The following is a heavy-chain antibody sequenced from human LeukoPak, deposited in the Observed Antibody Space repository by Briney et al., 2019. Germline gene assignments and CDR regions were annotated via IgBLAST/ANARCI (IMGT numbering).Heavy chain of an antibody. CDR3: ARAHYYGSGSVGWFDP. V-gene: IGHV4-30-2*01. Sequence: SQTLSLTCSVSGASISSGGYSWSCIRQPPGKGLEWIGYIYHSATTYYNPSLKSRVTISVDRSKNQFSLKLSSVTAADTAVYFCARAHYYGSGSVGWFDPWGQGTLVTVSS. D-gene: IGHD3-10*01. CDR2: IYHSATT. CDR1: GASISSGGYS. J-gene: IGHJ5*02.